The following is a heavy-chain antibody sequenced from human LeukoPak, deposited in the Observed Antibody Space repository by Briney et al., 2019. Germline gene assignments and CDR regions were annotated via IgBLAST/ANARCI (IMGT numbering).Heavy chain of an antibody. Sequence: PSETLSLTCTVSGGSISSYYWSWIRQPAGKGLEWLGRIYTSGSTNYNPSLKSRVTMSVDTSKNQFSRKLSSVTAADTAVYYCARDRGSSGWYGVYYFDYWGQGTLVTVSS. V-gene: IGHV4-4*07. CDR2: IYTSGST. CDR1: GGSISSYY. CDR3: ARDRGSSGWYGVYYFDY. J-gene: IGHJ4*02. D-gene: IGHD6-19*01.